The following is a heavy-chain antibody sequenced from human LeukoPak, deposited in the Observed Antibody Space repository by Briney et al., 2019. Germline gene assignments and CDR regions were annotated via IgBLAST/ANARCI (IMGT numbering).Heavy chain of an antibody. Sequence: GGSLRLSCAASGFTFDDYAMHWVRQAPGKGLEWVSGISWNSGSIGYADSVKGRFTISRDNAKNSLYLQMNSLRAEDTASYYCAKTFYDSSGYSYDAFDIWGQGTMVTVSS. V-gene: IGHV3-9*01. J-gene: IGHJ3*02. CDR2: ISWNSGSI. CDR1: GFTFDDYA. D-gene: IGHD3-22*01. CDR3: AKTFYDSSGYSYDAFDI.